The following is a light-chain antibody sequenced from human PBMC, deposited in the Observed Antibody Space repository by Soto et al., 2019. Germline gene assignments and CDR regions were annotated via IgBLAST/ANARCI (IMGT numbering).Light chain of an antibody. CDR1: QSVSSSY. CDR3: QQRGT. J-gene: IGKJ4*01. V-gene: IGKV3-20*01. Sequence: EIVMTQSPVTLSVSPGGRATLSCRASQSVSSSYLAWYQQKPGQAPRLLIYGASSRATGIPARFSGSGSGTDFTLTISSLEPEDFAVYYCQQRGTFGGGTKV. CDR2: GAS.